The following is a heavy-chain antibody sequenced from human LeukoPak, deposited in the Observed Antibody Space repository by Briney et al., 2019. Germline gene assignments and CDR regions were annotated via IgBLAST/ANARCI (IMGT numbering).Heavy chain of an antibody. CDR3: ARHAGSGYYGSGTQIDY. V-gene: IGHV4-59*08. Sequence: SETLSLTCTVSGGSISSYYWSWIRQPPGKGLEWIGYIYYSGSTNCNPSLKSRVTISVDTSKNQFSLKLSSVTAADTAVYYCARHAGSGYYGSGTQIDYWGQGTLVTVSS. CDR2: IYYSGST. J-gene: IGHJ4*02. CDR1: GGSISSYY. D-gene: IGHD3-10*01.